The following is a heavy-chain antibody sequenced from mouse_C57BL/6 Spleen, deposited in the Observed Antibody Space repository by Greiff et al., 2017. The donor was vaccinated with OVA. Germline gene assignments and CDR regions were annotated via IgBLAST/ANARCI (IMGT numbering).Heavy chain of an antibody. V-gene: IGHV6-3*01. J-gene: IGHJ1*03. Sequence: EVKLVESGGGLVQPGGSMKLSCVASGFTFSNYWMNWVRQSPEKGLEWVAQIRLKSDNYATHYAESVKGRFTISRDDSKSSVYLQMNNLRAEDTGIYYCTGPPIYYDGSRPDWYFDVWGTGTTVTVSS. D-gene: IGHD1-1*01. CDR1: GFTFSNYW. CDR2: IRLKSDNYAT. CDR3: TGPPIYYDGSRPDWYFDV.